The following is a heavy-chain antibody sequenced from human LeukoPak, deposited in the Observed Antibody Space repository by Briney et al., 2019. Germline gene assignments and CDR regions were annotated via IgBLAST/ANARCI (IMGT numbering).Heavy chain of an antibody. D-gene: IGHD3-3*01. CDR1: GGTFSSYA. J-gene: IGHJ5*02. CDR2: IIPIFGTA. Sequence: ASVKVSCKASGGTFSSYAISWVRQAPGQGLGWMGGIIPIFGTANYAQKFQGRVTITADESTSTAYMELSSLRSEDTAVYYCARNYDFWSRNWFDPWGQGTLVTVSS. V-gene: IGHV1-69*13. CDR3: ARNYDFWSRNWFDP.